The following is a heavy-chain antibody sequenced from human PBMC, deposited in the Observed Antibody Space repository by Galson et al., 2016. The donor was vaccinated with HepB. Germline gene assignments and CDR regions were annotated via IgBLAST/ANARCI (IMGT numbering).Heavy chain of an antibody. CDR3: ARVPRRLVRGWFDP. D-gene: IGHD6-6*01. Sequence: QSGAEVKNPGESLKISCQAAGYDFSSDWIAWVRQMPGRGLEWMGIIYPGDSDTRYSPSFQGQVIISADTSTRTTYLQWSSLKASDTAMYYCARVPRRLVRGWFDPWGQGTLVTISS. CDR1: GYDFSSDW. CDR2: IYPGDSDT. V-gene: IGHV5-51*01. J-gene: IGHJ5*02.